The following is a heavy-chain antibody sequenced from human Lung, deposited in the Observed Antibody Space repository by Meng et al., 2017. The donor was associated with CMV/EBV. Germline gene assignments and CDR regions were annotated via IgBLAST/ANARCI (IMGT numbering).Heavy chain of an antibody. CDR2: IYYSGST. V-gene: IGHV4-39*01. D-gene: IGHD1-26*01. J-gene: IGHJ2*01. Sequence: SETXLTXTVSGGSISSSSYYWGWIRQPPGKGLEWIGSIYYSGSTYYNPSLKSRVTISVDTSKNQFSLKLSSVTAADTAVYYCSGHWWETTHNWYFDLWARGTXVTVSS. CDR1: GGSISSSSYY. CDR3: SGHWWETTHNWYFDL.